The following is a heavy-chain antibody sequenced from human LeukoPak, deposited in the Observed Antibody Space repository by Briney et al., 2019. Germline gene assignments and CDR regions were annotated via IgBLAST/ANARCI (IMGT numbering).Heavy chain of an antibody. D-gene: IGHD2-2*01. J-gene: IGHJ5*02. CDR2: INHSGST. CDR1: GGSISGYY. CDR3: AAYQLLLCWFDP. V-gene: IGHV4-34*01. Sequence: PSETLSLTCAVYGGSISGYYWSWIRQPPGKGLEWIGEINHSGSTNYNPSLKSRVTISVDTSKNQFSLKLSSVTAADTAVYYCAAYQLLLCWFDPWGQGTLVTVSS.